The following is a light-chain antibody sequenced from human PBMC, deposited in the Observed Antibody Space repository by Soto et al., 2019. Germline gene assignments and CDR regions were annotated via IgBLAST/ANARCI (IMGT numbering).Light chain of an antibody. CDR2: AAS. V-gene: IGKV3-15*01. J-gene: IGKJ4*01. CDR3: QQYDNWPPLT. Sequence: DIVMTQSPVTLSVSPGERATLFCSASQSVNNNLAWYQQKPSQAPRLLIYAASTRATDIPVRFSGSGSGTKFTLTIGSLQSEDFAVYYCQQYDNWPPLTFGGGNKLRIK. CDR1: QSVNNN.